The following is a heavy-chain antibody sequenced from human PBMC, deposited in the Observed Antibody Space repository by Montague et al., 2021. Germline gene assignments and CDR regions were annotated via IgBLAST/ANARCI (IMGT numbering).Heavy chain of an antibody. CDR3: VHRSSTSLIDY. CDR2: IYWDDDK. Sequence: PALVKPTQTLTLTCTFSGFSLSTNGAGVGWFRQPPGKALDWLALIYWDDDKRYSPSLKNRLTVTKDTSKNQVVLTVTNMDPVDTATYYCVHRSSTSLIDYWGQGTVVTVSS. D-gene: IGHD2-2*01. J-gene: IGHJ4*02. CDR1: GFSLSTNGAG. V-gene: IGHV2-5*02.